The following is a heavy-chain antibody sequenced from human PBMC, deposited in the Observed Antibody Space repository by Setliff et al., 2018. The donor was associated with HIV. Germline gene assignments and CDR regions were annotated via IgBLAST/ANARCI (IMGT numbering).Heavy chain of an antibody. J-gene: IGHJ2*01. V-gene: IGHV4-38-2*01. CDR1: GYSINSGYY. Sequence: KTSETLSLTCAVSGYSINSGYYWGWIRQPPGKGLEWIGSIYHSGSTYYNPSLKSRVTISVDTSKNQFSLKLSSVTAADTAVYYCARHDGTYCGGDCYLLGYFDLWGRGTLVTVSS. CDR2: IYHSGST. CDR3: ARHDGTYCGGDCYLLGYFDL. D-gene: IGHD2-21*02.